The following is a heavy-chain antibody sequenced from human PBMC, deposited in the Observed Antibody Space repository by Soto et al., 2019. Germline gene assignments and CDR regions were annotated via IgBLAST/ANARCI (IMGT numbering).Heavy chain of an antibody. J-gene: IGHJ3*02. D-gene: IGHD3-22*01. CDR1: GFTFSSYA. V-gene: IGHV3-23*01. CDR3: AKDNYYDSSGYRPDDAFDI. CDR2: ISGSGGST. Sequence: GGSLRLSCAASGFTFSSYAMSWVRQAPGKGLEWVPAISGSGGSTYCADSVKGRFTISRDNSKNTLYLQMNSLRAEDTAVYYCAKDNYYDSSGYRPDDAFDIWGQGTMVT.